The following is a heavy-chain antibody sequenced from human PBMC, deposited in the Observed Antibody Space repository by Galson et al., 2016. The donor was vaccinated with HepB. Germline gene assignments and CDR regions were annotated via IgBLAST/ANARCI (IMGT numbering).Heavy chain of an antibody. Sequence: SLRLSCAASGFSFNTQWMNWVRQAPGKGLEWVANIRKDGTEKNYADSVKGRFAISRDNPKNTLYLQMNILRVEDTAVYYCVRGVDTQMGGLYHYGMDVWGQGTTVIVSS. J-gene: IGHJ6*02. CDR3: VRGVDTQMGGLYHYGMDV. CDR2: IRKDGTEK. V-gene: IGHV3-7*01. D-gene: IGHD5-18*01. CDR1: GFSFNTQW.